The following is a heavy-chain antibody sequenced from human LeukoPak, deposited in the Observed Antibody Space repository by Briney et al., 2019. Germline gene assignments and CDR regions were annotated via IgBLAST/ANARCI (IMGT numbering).Heavy chain of an antibody. Sequence: SGPTLVKPTQTLTLTCTFSGFSLSTRGVGVGWIRQPPGKALEWLALIYWNDDKRYSPSLKSRLTITKDTSKNQVVLTMTNMDPVDTATYYCAHSQVVAARNWFDPWGQGTLVTVSS. CDR3: AHSQVVAARNWFDP. V-gene: IGHV2-5*01. J-gene: IGHJ5*02. D-gene: IGHD2-15*01. CDR1: GFSLSTRGVG. CDR2: IYWNDDK.